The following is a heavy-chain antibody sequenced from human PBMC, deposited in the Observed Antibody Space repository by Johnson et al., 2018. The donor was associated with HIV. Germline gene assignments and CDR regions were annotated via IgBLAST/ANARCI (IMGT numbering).Heavy chain of an antibody. CDR1: GFTFSSYG. Sequence: QVQLVESGGGLVQPGGSLRLSCAASGFTFSSYGMHWVRQAPGKGLEWVAVIWYDGSNKYYADSVKGRFTISRANSKNTVYLQMNSLRAEDTAVYYCAKGEVGDIVATIEPTFDIWGQGTMVTVSS. CDR3: AKGEVGDIVATIEPTFDI. D-gene: IGHD5-12*01. CDR2: IWYDGSNK. V-gene: IGHV3-33*06. J-gene: IGHJ3*02.